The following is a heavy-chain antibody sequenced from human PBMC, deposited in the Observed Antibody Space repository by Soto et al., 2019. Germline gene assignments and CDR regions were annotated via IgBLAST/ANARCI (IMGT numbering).Heavy chain of an antibody. J-gene: IGHJ6*03. Sequence: QVQLVQSGGEVRKPGASVKVSCKASGYTFTSHGISWVRQAPGQGLEWMGWISAYNGDTNYAQKRQGRVTVTTDRFTSTAYMELRSLRSEDTAVYYCARMVRGSNIDYYHYMDVWGKGTTVTVSS. V-gene: IGHV1-18*01. CDR1: GYTFTSHG. CDR2: ISAYNGDT. CDR3: ARMVRGSNIDYYHYMDV. D-gene: IGHD3-10*01.